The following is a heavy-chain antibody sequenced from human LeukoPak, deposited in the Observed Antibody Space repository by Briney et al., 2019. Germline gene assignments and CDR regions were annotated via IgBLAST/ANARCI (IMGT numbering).Heavy chain of an antibody. J-gene: IGHJ3*02. Sequence: SETLSLTCTVSGGSISSYYWSWIRQPPGKGLEWIGYIYYSGSTNYNPSLKSRVTISVDTSKNQFSLKLSSVAAADTAVYYCARWGVAVAGSAFDIWGQGTMVTVSS. CDR2: IYYSGST. CDR3: ARWGVAVAGSAFDI. D-gene: IGHD6-19*01. V-gene: IGHV4-59*01. CDR1: GGSISSYY.